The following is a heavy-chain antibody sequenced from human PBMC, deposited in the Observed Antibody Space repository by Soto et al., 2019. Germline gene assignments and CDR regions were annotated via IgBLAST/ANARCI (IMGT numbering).Heavy chain of an antibody. J-gene: IGHJ4*02. CDR3: AASRSYCLDY. CDR2: ISWNSINI. V-gene: IGHV3-9*01. Sequence: EVQLVEFGGGLEQPGRSLRLSCAASGFTFDDYAMHWVRQTPGKGPEWVSGISWNSINIDYADSVKGQFTISRDNAKNFLYLQMNSLRAEDTALYYCAASRSYCLDYWGQGTLVTVSS. D-gene: IGHD3-10*01. CDR1: GFTFDDYA.